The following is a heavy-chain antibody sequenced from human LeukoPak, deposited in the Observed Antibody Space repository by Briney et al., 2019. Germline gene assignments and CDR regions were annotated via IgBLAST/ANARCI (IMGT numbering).Heavy chain of an antibody. Sequence: ASVKVSCKASGYTFTSYYMHWVRQAPGQGLEWMGIINPSGGSTSYAQKFQGRVTMTRDTSTSTVYMELSSLRSEDTAVYYCARIAAAGTSQVAHDYWGRGTLVTVSS. CDR1: GYTFTSYY. CDR2: INPSGGST. J-gene: IGHJ4*02. D-gene: IGHD6-13*01. V-gene: IGHV1-46*01. CDR3: ARIAAAGTSQVAHDY.